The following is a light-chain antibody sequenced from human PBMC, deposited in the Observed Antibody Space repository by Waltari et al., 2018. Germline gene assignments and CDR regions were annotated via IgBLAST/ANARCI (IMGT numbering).Light chain of an antibody. J-gene: IGLJ3*02. V-gene: IGLV4-69*01. CDR3: QTWGTGIQV. Sequence: LVLTQSPSASASLGASVKLTCSLHGEYSAYATAWHQQQPLKGPRYLMTVNSDGSHKKGDGISERFSGSSSDVDRYLIISRLQSDDEADYFCQTWGTGIQVFGSGTKLTVL. CDR1: GEYSAYA. CDR2: VNSDGSH.